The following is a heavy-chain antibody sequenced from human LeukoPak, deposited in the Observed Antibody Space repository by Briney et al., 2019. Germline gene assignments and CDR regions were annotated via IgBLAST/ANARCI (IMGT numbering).Heavy chain of an antibody. CDR2: IYSSGST. J-gene: IGHJ3*02. CDR3: ARQRLGEISLTAFDI. Sequence: SETLSLTCTVSGGSISSNYWNWIRQPPGKGLEWIGYIYSSGSTNYNPSLKSRVTMSVDTSKNQFSLKLMSVTAADTAVYYCARQRLGEISLTAFDIWGRETMVTVSS. V-gene: IGHV4-4*09. CDR1: GGSISSNY. D-gene: IGHD3-16*02.